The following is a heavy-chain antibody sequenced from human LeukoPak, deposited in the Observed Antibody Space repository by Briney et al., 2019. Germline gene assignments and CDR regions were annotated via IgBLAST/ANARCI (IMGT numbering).Heavy chain of an antibody. V-gene: IGHV4-61*08. J-gene: IGHJ2*01. CDR1: GGSISSGGYS. Sequence: SETLSLTCAVSGGSISSGGYSWSWIRQPPGKGLEWIGYIYYSGSTNYNPSLKSRVTISVDTSKNQFSLKLSSVTAADTAVYYCATLRSGSGNWYFDLWGRGTLVTVSS. CDR3: ATLRSGSGNWYFDL. CDR2: IYYSGST. D-gene: IGHD3-10*01.